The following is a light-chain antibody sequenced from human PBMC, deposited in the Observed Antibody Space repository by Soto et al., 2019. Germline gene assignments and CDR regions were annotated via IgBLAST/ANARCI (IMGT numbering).Light chain of an antibody. CDR2: EVT. V-gene: IGLV2-8*01. J-gene: IGLJ3*02. CDR1: SIDVGAYNY. CDR3: SSFASSNTWV. Sequence: QSVLTQPPSASGSPGQSVTISCTGTSIDVGAYNYVSWYQQHAGKAPRLVIYEVTKRPSGVPDRFSGSKSANTDSLTVSGLQAEDEADYYCSSFASSNTWVFGGGTKLTVL.